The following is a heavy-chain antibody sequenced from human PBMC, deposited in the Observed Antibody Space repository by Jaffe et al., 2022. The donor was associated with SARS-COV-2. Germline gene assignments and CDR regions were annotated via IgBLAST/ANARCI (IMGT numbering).Heavy chain of an antibody. J-gene: IGHJ6*02. CDR3: AREYWNYYYYGMDV. D-gene: IGHD1-1*01. Sequence: QVQLVQSGAEVKKPGASVKVSCKASGYTFTTYYMHWVRQAPGQGLEWMGVIDPSGDSTIYAQKFQGRVTMTWDTSTSTVYMELSSLRSEDTAVYYCAREYWNYYYYGMDVWGQGTTVIVSS. CDR1: GYTFTTYY. CDR2: IDPSGDST. V-gene: IGHV1-46*01.